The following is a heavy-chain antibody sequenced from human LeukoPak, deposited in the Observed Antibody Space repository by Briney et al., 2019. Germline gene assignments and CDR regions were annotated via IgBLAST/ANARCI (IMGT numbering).Heavy chain of an antibody. CDR1: GGSISSSNW. V-gene: IGHV4-4*02. J-gene: IGHJ3*02. CDR3: AKSNGYGLVDI. CDR2: IYHSGST. D-gene: IGHD3-10*01. Sequence: SGTLSLTCAVSGGSISSSNWWSWVRQPPGKGLEWIGEIYHSGSTNYNPSLKSRVTISVDTSRNQFSLKLNSVTAADTAVYYCAKSNGYGLVDIWGQGTMVTVSS.